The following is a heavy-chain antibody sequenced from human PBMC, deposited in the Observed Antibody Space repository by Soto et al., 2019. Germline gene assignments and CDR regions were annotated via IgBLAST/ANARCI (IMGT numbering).Heavy chain of an antibody. CDR1: GFTFSRYS. J-gene: IGHJ4*02. CDR3: AVGYYGTGSYPQPFDS. CDR2: ISLSRSYT. V-gene: IGHV3-21*01. D-gene: IGHD3-10*01. Sequence: GGSLRLSCAASGFTFSRYSMNWVRQAPGKGLEWVSSISLSRSYTYYADSVKGRFTLSRDDAETSLYLQMNSLRAEDTAVYYCAVGYYGTGSYPQPFDSWGQGTLVTVSS.